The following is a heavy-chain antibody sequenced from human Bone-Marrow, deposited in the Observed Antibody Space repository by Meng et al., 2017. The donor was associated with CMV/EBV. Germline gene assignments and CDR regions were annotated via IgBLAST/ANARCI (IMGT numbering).Heavy chain of an antibody. V-gene: IGHV3-33*01. CDR1: GFTFSSYG. CDR3: ARYYYDSSGWIRGYFDY. J-gene: IGHJ4*02. CDR2: IWYDGSNK. D-gene: IGHD3-22*01. Sequence: GESLKISCAASGFTFSSYGMHWVRQAPGKGLEWVAVIWYDGSNKYYADSVKGRFTISRDNSKNTLYLQMNSLRAEDTAVYYCARYYYDSSGWIRGYFDYWGQGTLVTVSS.